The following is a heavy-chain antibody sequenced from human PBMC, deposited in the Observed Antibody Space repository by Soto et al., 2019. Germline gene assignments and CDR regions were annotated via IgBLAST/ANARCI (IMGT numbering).Heavy chain of an antibody. CDR3: ARANYFDSSGPFDY. Sequence: PQTMSPTCPLSCGSISNYYCSCILQHPGKGLEWIGYIYYSGSTYYNPSLKSRVTISVDTSKNQFSLKVSSVTAADTAVYYCARANYFDSSGPFDYWGPGTLVTVSS. V-gene: IGHV4-31*03. D-gene: IGHD3-22*01. CDR2: IYYSGST. J-gene: IGHJ4*02. CDR1: CGSISNYY.